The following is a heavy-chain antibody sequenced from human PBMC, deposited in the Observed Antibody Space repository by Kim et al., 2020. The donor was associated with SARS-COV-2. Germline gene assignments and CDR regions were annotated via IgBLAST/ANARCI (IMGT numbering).Heavy chain of an antibody. CDR2: ITGSGGGT. CDR1: GFAFSSYA. D-gene: IGHD4-4*01. Sequence: GGSLRLSCAASGFAFSSYAMTWVRQAPGKGLEWVSGITGSGGGTYYADSLKGRFTISRDNSKNTLYLQMNSLRAEDTAIYYCAKDLPVTKDYYYYAMDVWGQGTTVTVSS. J-gene: IGHJ6*02. V-gene: IGHV3-23*01. CDR3: AKDLPVTKDYYYYAMDV.